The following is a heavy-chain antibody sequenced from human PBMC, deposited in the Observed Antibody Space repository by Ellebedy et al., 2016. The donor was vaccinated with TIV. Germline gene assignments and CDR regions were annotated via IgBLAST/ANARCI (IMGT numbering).Heavy chain of an antibody. D-gene: IGHD2-2*01. CDR1: GFIIKSHA. CDR3: ARGALVVPAAHFDH. J-gene: IGHJ4*02. Sequence: PGGSLRLSCAASGFIIKSHALNWVRQAPGKGLEWVATLSFDGSNEYYADSVKGRFTISRDISKNTLYLEMSSLTTEDTAVYYCARGALVVPAAHFDHWGQGTPVTVSS. CDR2: LSFDGSNE. V-gene: IGHV3-30-3*01.